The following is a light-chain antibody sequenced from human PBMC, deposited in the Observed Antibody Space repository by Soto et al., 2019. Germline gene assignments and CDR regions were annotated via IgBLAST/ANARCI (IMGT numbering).Light chain of an antibody. CDR1: SSDFGDDKY. V-gene: IGLV2-14*01. CDR2: GVS. Sequence: QSVLTQPASVSGSPGQSITMSCTGSSSDFGDDKYVTWYQHQPGKAPNLLIYGVSKRPSGVSNRFSGSKSGNTASLTISGLQVEDEADYNCGSFTTTRICVFGAGTQLTVL. J-gene: IGLJ3*02. CDR3: GSFTTTRICV.